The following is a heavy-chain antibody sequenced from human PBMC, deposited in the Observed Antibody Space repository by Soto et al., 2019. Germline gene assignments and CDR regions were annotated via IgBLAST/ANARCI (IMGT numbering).Heavy chain of an antibody. CDR2: INWNGGST. CDR3: ARDDYDSSGYYKWFDP. J-gene: IGHJ5*02. V-gene: IGHV3-20*04. Sequence: GGSLRLSCAASGFTFDDYGMSWVRQAPGKGLEWVSGINWNGGSTGYADSVKGRFTISRDNAKNSLYLQMNSLRAEDTALYYCARDDYDSSGYYKWFDPWGQGTLVTVSS. D-gene: IGHD3-22*01. CDR1: GFTFDDYG.